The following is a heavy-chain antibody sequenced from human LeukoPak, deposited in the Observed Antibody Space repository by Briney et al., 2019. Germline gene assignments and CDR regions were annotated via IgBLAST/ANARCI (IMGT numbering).Heavy chain of an antibody. CDR1: GYTFTGYY. J-gene: IGHJ4*02. CDR3: ARDLGGSYYLDY. V-gene: IGHV1-2*02. Sequence: ASVKVSCKASGYTFTGYYMHWVRQAPGQGLEWMGWINPNGGGTNYAQKFQGGVTMTRDTSISTAYMELSRLRSDDTAVYYCARDLGGSYYLDYWGQGTLVTVSS. D-gene: IGHD1-26*01. CDR2: INPNGGGT.